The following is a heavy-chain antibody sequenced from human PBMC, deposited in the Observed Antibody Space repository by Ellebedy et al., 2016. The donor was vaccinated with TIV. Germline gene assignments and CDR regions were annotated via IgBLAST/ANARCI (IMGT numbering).Heavy chain of an antibody. V-gene: IGHV4-59*01. CDR1: GGSISSYY. D-gene: IGHD3-10*01. Sequence: SETLSLTCTVSGGSISSYYWSWIRQPPGKGLEWIGYIYYSGSTNYNPSLKSRVTISVDTSKNQFSLKLSSVTAADTAVYYCARSTSFMVRGVIFDYWGQGTLVTVSS. CDR2: IYYSGST. CDR3: ARSTSFMVRGVIFDY. J-gene: IGHJ4*02.